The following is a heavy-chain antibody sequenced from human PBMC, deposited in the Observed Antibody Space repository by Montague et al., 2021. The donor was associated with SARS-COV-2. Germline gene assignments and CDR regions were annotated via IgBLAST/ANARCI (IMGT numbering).Heavy chain of an antibody. CDR2: IYYSGST. CDR1: GGSFSGYY. V-gene: IGHV4-59*01. Sequence: SETLSLTCAVYGGSFSGYYWSWIRQPPGKGLEWIGYIYYSGSTNYNPSLKSRATISVDTSKNQFSLKLSSVTAADTAVYYCARAPVAHITIFGVVTSFDYWGQGTLATVSS. D-gene: IGHD3-3*01. CDR3: ARAPVAHITIFGVVTSFDY. J-gene: IGHJ4*02.